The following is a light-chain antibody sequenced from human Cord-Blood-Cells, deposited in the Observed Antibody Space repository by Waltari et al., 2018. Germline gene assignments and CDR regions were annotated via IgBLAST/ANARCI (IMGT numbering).Light chain of an antibody. Sequence: EIVLTQSPGTLSLSPGEIATLSCRASQSVSSSYLAWYQKKPGQAPRLLIYGASSRATGIPDRFSGSGSGTDFTLTISRLEPEDFAVYYCQQYGSSPYTFGQGTKLEIK. V-gene: IGKV3-20*01. CDR1: QSVSSSY. CDR3: QQYGSSPYT. J-gene: IGKJ2*01. CDR2: GAS.